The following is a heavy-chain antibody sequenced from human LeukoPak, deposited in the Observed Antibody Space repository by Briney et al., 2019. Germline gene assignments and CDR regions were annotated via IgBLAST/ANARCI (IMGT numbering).Heavy chain of an antibody. Sequence: PSETLSLTCTVSGASVSGVYWSWIRQPPGKGLEWIGYIYHSGDSNFNPSLKSRVTVSLDTSKNQVSLRLTSVTAADTAVYYCARHPFATPFDFWGRGTLVTVSS. D-gene: IGHD2-15*01. V-gene: IGHV4-59*08. CDR1: GASVSGVY. CDR2: IYHSGDS. CDR3: ARHPFATPFDF. J-gene: IGHJ4*02.